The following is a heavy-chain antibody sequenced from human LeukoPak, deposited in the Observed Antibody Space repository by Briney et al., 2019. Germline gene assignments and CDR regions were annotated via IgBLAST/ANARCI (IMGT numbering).Heavy chain of an antibody. D-gene: IGHD3-10*01. Sequence: SETLSLTCTVSGGSISSGDYYWSWIRQPPGKGLEWIGEINHSGSTNYSPSLKSRVTISVDTSKNQFSLKLSSVTAADTAVYYCARRGQGEGYDYWGQGTLVTVSS. V-gene: IGHV4-39*07. CDR1: GGSISSGDYY. J-gene: IGHJ4*02. CDR3: ARRGQGEGYDY. CDR2: INHSGST.